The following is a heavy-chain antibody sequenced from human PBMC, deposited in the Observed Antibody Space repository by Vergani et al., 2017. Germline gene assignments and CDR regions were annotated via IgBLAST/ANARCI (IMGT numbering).Heavy chain of an antibody. J-gene: IGHJ4*02. V-gene: IGHV4-38-2*01. D-gene: IGHD3-10*01. CDR3: ARGPGGWXFDY. Sequence: QVQLQESGPGLVKPSETLSLTCAVSGYSISSGYYWGWIRQPPGKGLEGIGSIYHSGSTYYNPSLKSRVTISVDTSKNQFSLKLSSVTAADTDVYYCARGPGGWXFDYWGQGTLVTVSS. CDR2: IYHSGST. CDR1: GYSISSGYY.